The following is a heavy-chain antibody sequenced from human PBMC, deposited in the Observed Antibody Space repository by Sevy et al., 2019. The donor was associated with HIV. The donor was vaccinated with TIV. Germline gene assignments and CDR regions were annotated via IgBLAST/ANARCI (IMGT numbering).Heavy chain of an antibody. Sequence: ASVKVSCKTTGYIFSDYNMHWVRQAPGQGLEWMALINPNSGVTIYALNFRGRVSVTRDTSMSTAYMELSGLTSDDTALYYCVREDINAPRTLLSIDIWGQGTMVTVSS. J-gene: IGHJ3*02. CDR3: VREDINAPRTLLSIDI. CDR2: INPNSGVT. V-gene: IGHV1-2*06. CDR1: GYIFSDYN. D-gene: IGHD3-3*01.